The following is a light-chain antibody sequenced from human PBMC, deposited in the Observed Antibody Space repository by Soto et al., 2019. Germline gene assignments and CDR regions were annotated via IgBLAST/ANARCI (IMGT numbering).Light chain of an antibody. Sequence: QSVLTQPASVSGSPGQSITISCTGVSSDIGGYRYVSWYQHHPGKAPKLIIYEVTNRPSGVSNRFSGSKSDNTASLTISGLQAEDEAFYYCSSYTTKNTVFGGGTKLTVL. J-gene: IGLJ2*01. CDR1: SSDIGGYRY. CDR2: EVT. CDR3: SSYTTKNTV. V-gene: IGLV2-14*01.